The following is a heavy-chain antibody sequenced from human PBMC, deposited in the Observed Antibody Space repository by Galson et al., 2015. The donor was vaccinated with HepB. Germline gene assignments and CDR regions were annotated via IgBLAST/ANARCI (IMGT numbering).Heavy chain of an antibody. V-gene: IGHV1-18*04. CDR2: ISAYNGNT. D-gene: IGHD6-13*01. J-gene: IGHJ4*02. CDR3: ASYPARYSSSWIFDY. CDR1: GYTFTSYG. Sequence: SVKVSCKASGYTFTSYGISWVRQAPGQGLEWMGWISAYNGNTNYAQKLQGRVTMTTDTSTSTAYMELRSLRSDYTAVYYCASYPARYSSSWIFDYWGQGTLVTVSS.